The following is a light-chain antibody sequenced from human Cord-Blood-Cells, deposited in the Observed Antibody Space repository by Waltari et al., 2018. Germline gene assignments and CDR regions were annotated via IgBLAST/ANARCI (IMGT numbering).Light chain of an antibody. CDR3: QQYGSSPRT. Sequence: EIVLTQSPGTPSLSPGERATLSCRASQSVSSSYLAWYQQKPGQAPRLLTYGASSRATGIPDRFSGSGSGTDFTLTISRLEPEDFAVYYCQQYGSSPRTFGQGTKVEIK. J-gene: IGKJ1*01. V-gene: IGKV3-20*01. CDR2: GAS. CDR1: QSVSSSY.